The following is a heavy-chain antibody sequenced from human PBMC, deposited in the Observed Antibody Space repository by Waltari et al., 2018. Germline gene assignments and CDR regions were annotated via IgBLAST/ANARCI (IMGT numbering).Heavy chain of an antibody. CDR1: GYTFTDYY. Sequence: QVQLVQSGAEVKKPGASVKVSCKASGYTFTDYYIHWVRQAPGQGLEWMGWINPNSGSTDCAQKFQGRVTMTRDTSINTASMELSRLSSDDMATYYCARGSSYSSATGGLEDWGPGTLVTVSS. V-gene: IGHV1-2*02. J-gene: IGHJ4*02. CDR3: ARGSSYSSATGGLED. CDR2: INPNSGST. D-gene: IGHD6-25*01.